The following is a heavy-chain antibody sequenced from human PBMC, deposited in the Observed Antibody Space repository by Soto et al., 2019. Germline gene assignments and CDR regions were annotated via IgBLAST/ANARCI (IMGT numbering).Heavy chain of an antibody. Sequence: PSETLSLTCAVSGGSISSGGYSWSWIRQPPGKGLEWIGYIYHSGSTYYNPSLKSRVTISVDRSKNQFSLKLSSVTAADTAVYYCARGPGIAAAGPTLYYYYYGMDVWGQGTTVTVSS. V-gene: IGHV4-30-2*01. CDR1: GGSISSGGYS. CDR3: ARGPGIAAAGPTLYYYYYGMDV. D-gene: IGHD6-13*01. J-gene: IGHJ6*02. CDR2: IYHSGST.